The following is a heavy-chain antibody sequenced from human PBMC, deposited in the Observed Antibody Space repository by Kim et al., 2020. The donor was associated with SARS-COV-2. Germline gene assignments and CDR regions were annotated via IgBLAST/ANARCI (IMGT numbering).Heavy chain of an antibody. V-gene: IGHV3-30*18. D-gene: IGHD1-26*01. J-gene: IGHJ4*02. CDR3: AKRGDVKGRGSGNYPFDY. Sequence: GGSLRLSCAASGFTFSDYGIHWVRQAPGKGLEWVASISSDGRHESSANSMKGRITLSRDNSKNMVHLQMNSLRPEDTAVYFCAKRGDVKGRGSGNYPFDYWGQGTLVTVSS. CDR2: ISSDGRHE. CDR1: GFTFSDYG.